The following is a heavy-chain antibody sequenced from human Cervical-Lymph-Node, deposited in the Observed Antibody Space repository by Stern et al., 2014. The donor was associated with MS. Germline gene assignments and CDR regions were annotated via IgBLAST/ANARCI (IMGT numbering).Heavy chain of an antibody. D-gene: IGHD3-10*01. V-gene: IGHV1-69*01. CDR3: ARAASTTSSYNF. Sequence: VHLVESGAEVKKPGSSVKVSCQASGGSFINNVISWVRQAPGQGLEWMGGTIPIFGTALYAQKFRGRVTITADESPRTAYMELSSLRSDDTAVYFCARAASTTSSYNFWGPGTLVTVSS. CDR2: TIPIFGTA. J-gene: IGHJ4*02. CDR1: GGSFINNV.